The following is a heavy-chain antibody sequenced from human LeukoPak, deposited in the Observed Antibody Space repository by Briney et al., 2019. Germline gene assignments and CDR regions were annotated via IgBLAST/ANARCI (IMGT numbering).Heavy chain of an antibody. D-gene: IGHD2-2*01. CDR1: GFTFSSYA. CDR2: ISGSGGST. Sequence: GGSLRLSCAASGFTFSSYAMSWVRQAPGKGLEWVSAISGSGGSTYYADSVKGRFTISRDNSKNTLYLQMNSLRAEDTAVYYCATDPPLGYCSSSSCPHLDYWGQGTLVTVSS. V-gene: IGHV3-23*01. CDR3: ATDPPLGYCSSSSCPHLDY. J-gene: IGHJ4*02.